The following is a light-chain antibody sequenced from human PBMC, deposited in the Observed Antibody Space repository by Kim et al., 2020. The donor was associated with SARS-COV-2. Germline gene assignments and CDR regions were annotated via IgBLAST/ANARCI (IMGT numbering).Light chain of an antibody. J-gene: IGKJ1*01. CDR2: KAS. Sequence: DIQMTQSPSTLSASVGDRVTITCRVSQSINNWLAWYQQKPGKAPKLLIHKASSLESGVPSRFSGSGSGTEFTLTISSLQPDDFATYYCQQYNTYRTFGQGTKVDIK. CDR3: QQYNTYRT. V-gene: IGKV1-5*03. CDR1: QSINNW.